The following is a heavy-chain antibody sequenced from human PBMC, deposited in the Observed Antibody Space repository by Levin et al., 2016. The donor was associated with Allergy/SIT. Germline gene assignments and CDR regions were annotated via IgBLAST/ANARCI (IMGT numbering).Heavy chain of an antibody. D-gene: IGHD6-13*01. Sequence: WIRQPPGKGLEWIGEINHSGSTNYNPSLKSRVTISVDTSKNQFSLKLSSVTAADTAVYYCARDRAACWFDLWGQGTLVTVSS. CDR2: INHSGST. CDR3: ARDRAACWFDL. V-gene: IGHV4-34*01. J-gene: IGHJ5*02.